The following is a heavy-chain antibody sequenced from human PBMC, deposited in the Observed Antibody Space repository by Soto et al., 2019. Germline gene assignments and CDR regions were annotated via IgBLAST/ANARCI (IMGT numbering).Heavy chain of an antibody. CDR3: AREREEEDVVLVPAAPGYGMDV. D-gene: IGHD2-2*01. Sequence: ASVKVSCKASGYTFTSYFMHWVRQAPGQGPEWMGIINPSGGSTSYAQKFQGRVTLTSDTSTTTVYMELSSLRSDDTAVYYCAREREEEDVVLVPAAPGYGMDVWGQGTTVTVSS. CDR2: INPSGGST. V-gene: IGHV1-46*01. CDR1: GYTFTSYF. J-gene: IGHJ6*02.